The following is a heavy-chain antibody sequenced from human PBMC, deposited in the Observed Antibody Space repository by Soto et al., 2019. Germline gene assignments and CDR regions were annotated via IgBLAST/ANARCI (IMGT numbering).Heavy chain of an antibody. CDR1: GGTFSSYT. CDR3: AKDRRYSSSPLYGMDV. V-gene: IGHV1-69*04. Sequence: ASVKVSCKASGGTFSSYTISWVRQAPGQGLEWMGRIIPILGIANYAQKFQGRVTITADKSTSTAYMELSSLRAEDTAVYYCAKDRRYSSSPLYGMDVWGQGTTVTVSS. D-gene: IGHD6-6*01. CDR2: IIPILGIA. J-gene: IGHJ6*02.